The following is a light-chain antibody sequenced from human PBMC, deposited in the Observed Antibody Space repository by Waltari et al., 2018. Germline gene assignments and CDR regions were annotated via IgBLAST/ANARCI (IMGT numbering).Light chain of an antibody. J-gene: IGLJ3*02. CDR3: CSYAGSYTLV. CDR1: SIDVGGYNY. CDR2: DVS. Sequence: QSALPQPRSVSGSPGQSVTISCTGTSIDVGGYNYVSWYQQHPGKAPKLMIYDVSKRPSGVPDRFSGSKSGNTASLTISGLQAEDEADYYCCSYAGSYTLVFGGGTKLTVL. V-gene: IGLV2-11*01.